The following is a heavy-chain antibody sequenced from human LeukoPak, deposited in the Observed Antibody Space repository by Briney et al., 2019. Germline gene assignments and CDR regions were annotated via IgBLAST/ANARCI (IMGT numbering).Heavy chain of an antibody. Sequence: PGGSLRLSCAASGFAFSNYAMSWVRQAPGKGLEWVSAISGSGGSTYYADSVKGRFTISRDNSKNTLYLQMNSLRAEDTAVYYCAKGRVVVVAATPGYWGQGTLVTVSS. J-gene: IGHJ4*02. CDR2: ISGSGGST. CDR3: AKGRVVVVAATPGY. V-gene: IGHV3-23*01. CDR1: GFAFSNYA. D-gene: IGHD2-15*01.